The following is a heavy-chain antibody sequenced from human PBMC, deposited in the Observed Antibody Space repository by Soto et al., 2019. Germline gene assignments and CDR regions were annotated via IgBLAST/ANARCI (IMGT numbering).Heavy chain of an antibody. CDR3: ARETNDYGDYVFDY. J-gene: IGHJ4*01. CDR1: GFTFSSYA. D-gene: IGHD4-17*01. Sequence: QVQLVESGGGVVQPGRSLRLSCAASGFTFSSYAMHWVRQAPGKGLEWVAVISYDGSNKYYADSVKGRFTISRDNSKNTLYLQMNSLRAEDMAVYYCARETNDYGDYVFDYWGHGTLVTVSS. V-gene: IGHV3-30-3*01. CDR2: ISYDGSNK.